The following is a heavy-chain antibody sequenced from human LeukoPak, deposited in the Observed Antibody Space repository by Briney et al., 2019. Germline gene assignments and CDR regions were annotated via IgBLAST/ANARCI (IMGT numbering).Heavy chain of an antibody. CDR1: GFTFSSYS. Sequence: GGSLRLSCAASGFTFSSYSMNWVRQAPGKGLEWVSYISSSSSTIFYADSVKGRFTLSRDTAKNSLYLQMNSLRDEDTAVYYCARDPEEWRRVGYFRHWGQGTLVTVSS. CDR3: ARDPEEWRRVGYFRH. CDR2: ISSSSSTI. V-gene: IGHV3-48*02. D-gene: IGHD3-3*01. J-gene: IGHJ1*01.